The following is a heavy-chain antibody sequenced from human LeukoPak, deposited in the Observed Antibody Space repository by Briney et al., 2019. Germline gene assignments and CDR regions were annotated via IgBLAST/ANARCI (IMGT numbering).Heavy chain of an antibody. V-gene: IGHV4-39*07. D-gene: IGHD6-13*01. CDR3: ARAGIAAAGTLVDAFDI. J-gene: IGHJ3*02. Sequence: SETLSLTCTVSGGSISSSGYYWGWIRQPPGKGLEWIGSIYYTGSTNYNPSLKSRVTISVDKSKNQFSLKLSSVTAADTAVYYCARAGIAAAGTLVDAFDIWGQGTMVTVSS. CDR2: IYYTGST. CDR1: GGSISSSGYY.